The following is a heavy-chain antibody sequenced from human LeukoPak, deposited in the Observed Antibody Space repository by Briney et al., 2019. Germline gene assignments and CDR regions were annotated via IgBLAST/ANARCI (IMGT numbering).Heavy chain of an antibody. D-gene: IGHD2-2*01. CDR1: GFTFSSYE. V-gene: IGHV3-48*03. CDR2: ISSSGSTI. J-gene: IGHJ4*02. Sequence: PGGSLRLSCVGSGFTFSSYEMNWVRQAPGKGLEWVSYISSSGSTIYYADSVKGRFTISRDNAKNSLYLQMNSLRAEDTAVYFCARDSLGYCSDTTCFFDYWGQGTLVTVSS. CDR3: ARDSLGYCSDTTCFFDY.